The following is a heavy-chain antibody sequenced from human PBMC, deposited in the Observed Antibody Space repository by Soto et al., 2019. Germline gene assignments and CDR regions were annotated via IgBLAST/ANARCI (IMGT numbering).Heavy chain of an antibody. CDR3: GRTVAVAGTSYYYGMDV. CDR2: INAGNGNT. V-gene: IGHV1-3*01. D-gene: IGHD6-19*01. J-gene: IGHJ6*02. CDR1: GYTFTSYA. Sequence: ASVKVSCKASGYTFTSYAMHWVRQAPGQRLEWMGWINAGNGNTKYSQKFQGRVTITRDTSASTAYMELSSLRSEDTAVYFCGRTVAVAGTSYYYGMDVWGQGTTVTVSS.